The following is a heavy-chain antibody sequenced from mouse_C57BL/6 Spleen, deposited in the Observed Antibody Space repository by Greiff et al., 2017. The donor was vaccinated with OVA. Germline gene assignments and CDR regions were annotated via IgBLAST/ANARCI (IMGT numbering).Heavy chain of an antibody. Sequence: QVQLQQPGAELVKPGASVKMSCKASGYTFTSYWITWVKQRPGQGLEWIGDIYPGSGSTNYNEKFKSKATLTVDTSYSTAYMQLSSLTSEDSAGYYCARGGYDGYDGAMDYWGQGTSVTVSS. J-gene: IGHJ4*01. CDR3: ARGGYDGYDGAMDY. CDR1: GYTFTSYW. D-gene: IGHD2-3*01. CDR2: IYPGSGST. V-gene: IGHV1-55*01.